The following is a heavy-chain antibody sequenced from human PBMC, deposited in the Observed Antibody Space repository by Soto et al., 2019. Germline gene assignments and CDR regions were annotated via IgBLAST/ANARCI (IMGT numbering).Heavy chain of an antibody. Sequence: QITLKESGPTLVKPTQTLTLTRTFSGFSLSTSGVGVGWIRQPPGKALEWLALIYWDDDKRYSASLKSRLTITKDTSKSQVVLTMTNMGPVDTATYYCAHRLESGFDYWGLGTLVTVSS. J-gene: IGHJ4*02. V-gene: IGHV2-5*02. CDR1: GFSLSTSGVG. CDR2: IYWDDDK. CDR3: AHRLESGFDY. D-gene: IGHD7-27*01.